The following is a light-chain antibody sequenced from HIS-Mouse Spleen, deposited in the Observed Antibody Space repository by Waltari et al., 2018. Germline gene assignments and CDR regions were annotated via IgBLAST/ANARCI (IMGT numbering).Light chain of an antibody. CDR3: YSAADNNVV. CDR1: VLAKKY. J-gene: IGLJ2*01. CDR2: KDS. V-gene: IGLV3-27*01. Sequence: SYELTQPSSVSVSPGQTARITCSGDVLAKKYARWFQQKPGQAPVLVMYKDSGRPSGIPERFSGSSSGTTVTLTISGAQVEDEADYYCYSAADNNVVFGGGTKLTVL.